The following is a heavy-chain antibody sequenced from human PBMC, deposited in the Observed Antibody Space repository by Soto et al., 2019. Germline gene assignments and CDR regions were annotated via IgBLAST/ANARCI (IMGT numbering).Heavy chain of an antibody. Sequence: PGGSLRLSCAASGFTFSSYWMHWVRQAPGKGLVWVSRINSDGTSTSYADSVKGRFTISRDNAKNTLYLQMNSLRAEDTAVYYCARDLWRIAAAGRTYYYYYGMDVWGQGTTVTVSS. CDR2: INSDGTST. J-gene: IGHJ6*02. V-gene: IGHV3-74*01. D-gene: IGHD6-13*01. CDR3: ARDLWRIAAAGRTYYYYYGMDV. CDR1: GFTFSSYW.